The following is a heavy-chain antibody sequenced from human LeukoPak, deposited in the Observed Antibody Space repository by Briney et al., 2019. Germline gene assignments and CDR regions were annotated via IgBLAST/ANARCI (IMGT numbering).Heavy chain of an antibody. CDR2: IIPILGIA. Sequence: SVKVSCKASGGTFSSYAISWVRQAPGQGLEWMGRIIPILGIANYAQKFQGRVTITADKSTSTAYMELSSLRSEDTAVHYCARVLRNGKLYYFDYWGQGTLVTVSS. D-gene: IGHD4-4*01. V-gene: IGHV1-69*04. CDR3: ARVLRNGKLYYFDY. CDR1: GGTFSSYA. J-gene: IGHJ4*02.